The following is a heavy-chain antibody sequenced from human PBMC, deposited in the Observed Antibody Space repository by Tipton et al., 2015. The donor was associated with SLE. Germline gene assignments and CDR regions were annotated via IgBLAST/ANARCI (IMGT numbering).Heavy chain of an antibody. J-gene: IGHJ3*02. CDR3: ARRWKIAAIGEGLDI. D-gene: IGHD6-13*01. V-gene: IGHV4-59*01. CDR1: GGSISTYY. Sequence: TLSLTCTVSGGSISTYYWSWIRRPPGKGLEWIGYISDSGITRNNPSLKSRVTMSVDTSKNQFSLELSTVTAADTAVYYCARRWKIAAIGEGLDIWGQGTMVTVAS. CDR2: ISDSGIT.